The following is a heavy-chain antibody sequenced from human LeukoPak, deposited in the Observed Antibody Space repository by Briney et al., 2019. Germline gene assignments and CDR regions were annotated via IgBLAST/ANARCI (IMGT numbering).Heavy chain of an antibody. J-gene: IGHJ4*02. CDR2: IWYDGSNK. V-gene: IGHV3-33*01. CDR3: ARGTGDIAVAGLTYYFDY. Sequence: QPGRSLRLSCAASGFTFSSFGMHWVRQAPGKGLEWVAVIWYDGSNKYYADSVKGRFTISRDNSKNTLYLQMNSLRAEDTAVYYCARGTGDIAVAGLTYYFDYWGQGTLVTVSS. D-gene: IGHD6-19*01. CDR1: GFTFSSFG.